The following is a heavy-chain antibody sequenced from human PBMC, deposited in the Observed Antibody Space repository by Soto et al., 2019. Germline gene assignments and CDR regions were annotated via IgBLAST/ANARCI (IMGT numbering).Heavy chain of an antibody. Sequence: QLQLEESGPGLVKPSQTLSLTCAVSGGSISNGGYYWSWIRQHPGKGLEWIGSIYFSGSTYYNPSLKSRVTRSVATPKNQFSLKRSSVTAADTAVYYCARDSHSQQPNHRWGGGYMDVWGKGTTVTVSS. CDR2: IYFSGST. V-gene: IGHV4-31*11. CDR3: ARDSHSQQPNHRWGGGYMDV. CDR1: GGSISNGGYY. J-gene: IGHJ6*03. D-gene: IGHD6-13*01.